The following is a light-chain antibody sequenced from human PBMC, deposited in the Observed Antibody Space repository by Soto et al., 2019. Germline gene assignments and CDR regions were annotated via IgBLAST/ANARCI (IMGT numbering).Light chain of an antibody. CDR3: QQSYNTPLT. CDR2: AAS. V-gene: IGKV1-39*01. J-gene: IGKJ2*01. Sequence: DLQMTQSPSSLSASVGDRVTITCRASQSISTYLNWYQQKPGKAPKLLIYAASSLQSGVPSRFSGSGSVTDFTLTISSLQPEDFATYYCQQSYNTPLTFGQGTKLEIK. CDR1: QSISTY.